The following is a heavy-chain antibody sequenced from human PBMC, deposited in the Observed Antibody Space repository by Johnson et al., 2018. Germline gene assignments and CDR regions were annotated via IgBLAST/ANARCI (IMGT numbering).Heavy chain of an antibody. CDR2: ISSSSSTI. CDR1: GFTFSSYS. Sequence: VQLVQSGGGLVQPGGSLRLSCAASGFTFSSYSMNWVRQAPGKGLEWVSYISSSSSTIYYADYVKGRLTISRDNAKNSLYLQMNSLRAEDTAVYYCAREAWRQLPRNYYYYYMDVWGKGTTVTVSS. D-gene: IGHD5-18*01. V-gene: IGHV3-48*01. J-gene: IGHJ6*03. CDR3: AREAWRQLPRNYYYYYMDV.